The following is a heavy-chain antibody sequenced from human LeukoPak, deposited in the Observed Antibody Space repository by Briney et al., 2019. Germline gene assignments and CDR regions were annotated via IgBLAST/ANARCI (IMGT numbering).Heavy chain of an antibody. D-gene: IGHD2-21*01. J-gene: IGHJ4*02. Sequence: PGRSLRLSCAASGFTFSSYGVHWVRQAPGKGLEWVAVIWYDGSNKYYADSVKGRFTISRDNSKNTLYLQMNSLRAEDTAVYYCARDPPRAGPFPPYYYFDYWGQGTLVTVSS. CDR2: IWYDGSNK. CDR3: ARDPPRAGPFPPYYYFDY. CDR1: GFTFSSYG. V-gene: IGHV3-33*01.